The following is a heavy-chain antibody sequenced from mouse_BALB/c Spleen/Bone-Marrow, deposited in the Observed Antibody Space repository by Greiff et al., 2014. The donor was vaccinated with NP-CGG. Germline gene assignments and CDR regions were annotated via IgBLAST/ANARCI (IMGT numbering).Heavy chain of an antibody. CDR2: INPNNGGT. CDR1: GYTFTEYT. CDR3: ARSYGYERSWFAY. D-gene: IGHD2-2*01. J-gene: IGHJ3*01. Sequence: EVNLVESGPEVVKPGASVKISCKTSGYTFTEYTMHWVKQSHGKSLEWVGGINPNNGGTTYNQKFKGKATLTVDKSSSTAYMELRSLTSEDSAVYYCARSYGYERSWFAYWGQGTLVTVSA. V-gene: IGHV1-18*01.